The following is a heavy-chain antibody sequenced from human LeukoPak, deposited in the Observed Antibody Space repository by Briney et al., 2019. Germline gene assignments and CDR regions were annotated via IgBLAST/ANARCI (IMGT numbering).Heavy chain of an antibody. CDR1: GFTVDDYA. CDR3: AKGRDGYNPKYYFDY. CDR2: ISWNSGSI. V-gene: IGHV3-9*01. D-gene: IGHD5-24*01. Sequence: GGSLRLSCAASGFTVDDYAMHWVRQAPGKGLEWVSGISWNSGSIGYADSVKGRFAISRDNAKNSLYLQMNSLRAEDTALYCCAKGRDGYNPKYYFDYWGQGTLVTVSS. J-gene: IGHJ4*02.